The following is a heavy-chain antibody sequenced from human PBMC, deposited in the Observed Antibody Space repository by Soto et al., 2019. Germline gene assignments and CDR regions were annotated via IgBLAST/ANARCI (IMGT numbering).Heavy chain of an antibody. CDR1: GYTFTSYG. D-gene: IGHD3-3*01. V-gene: IGHV1-18*01. CDR2: ISAYNGNT. J-gene: IGHJ5*02. Sequence: GASVKVSCKASGYTFTSYGISWVRQAPGQGLEWMGWISAYNGNTNYSQKFQGRVTITRDTSASTAYMELSSLRSEDTAVYYCASGSLRSLNWFDPWGQGTLVTVSS. CDR3: ASGSLRSLNWFDP.